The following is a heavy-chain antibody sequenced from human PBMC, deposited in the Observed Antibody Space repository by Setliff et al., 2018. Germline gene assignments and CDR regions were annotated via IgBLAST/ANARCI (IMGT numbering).Heavy chain of an antibody. CDR1: GVTVSAYX. CDR2: CDNNGST. D-gene: IGHD2-21*01. V-gene: IGHV3-53*01. CDR3: XXXXXXXXWDX. J-gene: IGHJ4*01. Sequence: GGSLRLSCAASGVTVSAYXXXXGRKVXXKGLXXVSRCDNNGSTYDSESVKGRFTXXRGXXKNTLYLQMSSLSTEDTAVYSFXXXXXXXXWDXWGHGTLVT.